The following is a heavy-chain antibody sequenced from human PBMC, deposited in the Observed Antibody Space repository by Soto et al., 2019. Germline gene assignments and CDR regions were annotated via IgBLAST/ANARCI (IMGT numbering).Heavy chain of an antibody. Sequence: SETLSLTCVVYGGSFSGYYWSWIRQPPGKGLEWIGEINHSGSTNYNPSLKSRVTISVDTSKNQFSLKLSSVTAADTAVYYCARGYYYYSSGYYPYFDYWGQGTLVTVSS. CDR3: ARGYYYYSSGYYPYFDY. D-gene: IGHD3-22*01. CDR1: GGSFSGYY. J-gene: IGHJ4*02. V-gene: IGHV4-34*01. CDR2: INHSGST.